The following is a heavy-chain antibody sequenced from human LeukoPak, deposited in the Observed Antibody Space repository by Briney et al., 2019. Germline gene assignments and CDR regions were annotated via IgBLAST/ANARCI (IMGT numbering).Heavy chain of an antibody. CDR1: GGSISSSNW. CDR3: ARHYFYYDFWSGYRHSWYYFDY. J-gene: IGHJ4*02. D-gene: IGHD3-3*01. CDR2: IYHSGST. V-gene: IGHV4-4*02. Sequence: PSETLSLTCAVSGGSISSSNWWSWVRQPPGKGLEWIGEIYHSGSTNYNPSLKSRVTISVDKSKNQFSLKLSSVTAADTAVYYCARHYFYYDFWSGYRHSWYYFDYWGQGTLVTVSS.